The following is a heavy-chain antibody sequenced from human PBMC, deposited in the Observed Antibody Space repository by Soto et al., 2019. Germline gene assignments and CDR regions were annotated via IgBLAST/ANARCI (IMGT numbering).Heavy chain of an antibody. J-gene: IGHJ4*02. Sequence: PGGSLRLSCAASGFTVSSNYMSWVRQAPGKGLEWVSVIYSGGSTYYADSVKGRFTISRDNSKNTLYLQMNSLRAEDTAVYYCARTFGSKRSPFDYWGQGTLVTVSS. CDR2: IYSGGST. CDR3: ARTFGSKRSPFDY. V-gene: IGHV3-53*01. D-gene: IGHD3-10*01. CDR1: GFTVSSNY.